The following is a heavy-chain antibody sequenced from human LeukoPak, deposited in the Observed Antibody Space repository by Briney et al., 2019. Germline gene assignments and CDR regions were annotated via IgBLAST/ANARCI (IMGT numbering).Heavy chain of an antibody. D-gene: IGHD6-19*01. Sequence: GSLRLSCAASGFTFSSYSMNWVRQAPGKGLEWVSYISSSSSTIYYADSVKGRFTISRDNAKNSLYLQMNSLRDEDTAVYYCASFISAVAVLADYWGQGTLVTVSS. CDR3: ASFISAVAVLADY. V-gene: IGHV3-48*02. J-gene: IGHJ4*02. CDR1: GFTFSSYS. CDR2: ISSSSSTI.